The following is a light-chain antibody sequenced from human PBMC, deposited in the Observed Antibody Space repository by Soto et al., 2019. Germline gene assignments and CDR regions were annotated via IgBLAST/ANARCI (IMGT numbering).Light chain of an antibody. CDR2: EVS. CDR1: SSDVGSYNL. Sequence: QSALTQPASVSGSPGQSITISCTGASSDVGSYNLVSWYQQHPGKAPKLMIYEVSKRPSGVSGRFSGSKSGNTASLTISGLQAEDEADYYCCSYATRNSWVFGGGTKLTVL. CDR3: CSYATRNSWV. V-gene: IGLV2-23*02. J-gene: IGLJ3*02.